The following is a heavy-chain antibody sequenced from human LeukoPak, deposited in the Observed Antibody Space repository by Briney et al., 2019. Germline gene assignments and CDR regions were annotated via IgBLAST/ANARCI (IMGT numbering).Heavy chain of an antibody. J-gene: IGHJ4*02. D-gene: IGHD1-26*01. CDR3: ARHEYSGSYYDY. CDR2: IYYSGST. CDR1: GVSISSSNSY. Sequence: SETLSLTCTVSGVSISSSNSYWGWIRQPPGKGLEWIGSIYYSGSTYYNPSLKSRVTISVDTSKNQFSLKLSSVTAADTAVYYCARHEYSGSYYDYWGQGTLVTVSS. V-gene: IGHV4-39*01.